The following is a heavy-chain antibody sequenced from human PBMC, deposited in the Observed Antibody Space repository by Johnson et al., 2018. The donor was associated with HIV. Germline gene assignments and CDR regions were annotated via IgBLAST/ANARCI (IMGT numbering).Heavy chain of an antibody. CDR2: ISYDGTNK. CDR3: ARAYTYGAFDI. Sequence: QVQLVESGGGVVQPGRSLRLSCAASGFTFSSYAMHWVRQAPGKGLEWVASISYDGTNKYYADSVQGRFTISRDNSKNTLYLQMNSLRAEDTAVYYCARAYTYGAFDIWGLGTMVTVSS. D-gene: IGHD5-18*01. CDR1: GFTFSSYA. J-gene: IGHJ3*02. V-gene: IGHV3-30-3*01.